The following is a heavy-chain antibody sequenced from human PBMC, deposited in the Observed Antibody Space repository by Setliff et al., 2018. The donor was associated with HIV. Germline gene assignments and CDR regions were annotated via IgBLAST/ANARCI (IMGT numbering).Heavy chain of an antibody. J-gene: IGHJ3*02. V-gene: IGHV4-4*08. CDR3: ARELGASPHDVFDI. CDR1: GGSISGFH. D-gene: IGHD3-16*01. CDR2: IYTGGST. Sequence: SETLSLTCTVSGGSISGFHWSWIRQSPGKGLEWIGYIYTGGSTNNNPSLKSRVTISVDTSKSQFSLKLNSVTAADTAVYYCARELGASPHDVFDIWGQGTMVTVS.